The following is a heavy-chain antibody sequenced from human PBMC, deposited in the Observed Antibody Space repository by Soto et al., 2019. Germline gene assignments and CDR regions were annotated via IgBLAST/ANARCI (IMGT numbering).Heavy chain of an antibody. J-gene: IGHJ6*02. Sequence: LSLTCTVYGGSFSAYYWSWVRQSPGKGLDWIAEINQRGIINYNPSLKSRVIMSLYTSKNQFSLNLTSVTAADTAVYDCARGGYYAPRDGWGHGNTVTVAS. CDR1: GGSFSAYY. CDR2: INQRGII. V-gene: IGHV4-34*01. D-gene: IGHD2-2*01. CDR3: ARGGYYAPRDG.